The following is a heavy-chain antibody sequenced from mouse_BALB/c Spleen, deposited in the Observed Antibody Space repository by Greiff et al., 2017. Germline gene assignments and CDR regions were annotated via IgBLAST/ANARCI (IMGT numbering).Heavy chain of an antibody. CDR2: ISSGSSTI. CDR1: GFTFSSFG. CDR3: ARAGVVATRGYYFDY. V-gene: IGHV5-17*02. Sequence: EVKVVESGGGLVQPGGSRKLSCAASGFTFSSFGMHWVRQAPEKGLEWVAYISSGSSTIYYADTVKGRFTISRDNPKNTLFLQMTSLRSEDTAMYYCARAGVVATRGYYFDYWGQGTTLTVSS. J-gene: IGHJ2*01. D-gene: IGHD1-1*01.